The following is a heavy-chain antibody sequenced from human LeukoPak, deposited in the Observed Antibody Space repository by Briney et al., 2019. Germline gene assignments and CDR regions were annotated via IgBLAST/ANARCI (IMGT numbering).Heavy chain of an antibody. CDR2: ISSSSSYI. Sequence: GGSLRLSCAASGFTFSSYSMNWVRQAPGKGLEWVSSISSSSSYIYYADSVKGRFTISRDNAKNSLYLQMSSLRAEDTAVYYCAVLRGYSYGPTRWGQGTLVTVSS. V-gene: IGHV3-21*01. J-gene: IGHJ4*02. CDR1: GFTFSSYS. CDR3: AVLRGYSYGPTR. D-gene: IGHD5-18*01.